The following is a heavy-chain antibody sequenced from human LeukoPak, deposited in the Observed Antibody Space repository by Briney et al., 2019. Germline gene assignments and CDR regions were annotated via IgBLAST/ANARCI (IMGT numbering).Heavy chain of an antibody. Sequence: MTSETLSLTCTVSGGSISSSSYYWGWIRQPPGKGLEWIGSIYYSGSTYYNPSLKSRVTISVDTSKNQFSLKLSSVTAADTAVYYCARHRHYYDSSGLLDYWGQGTLVTVSS. CDR3: ARHRHYYDSSGLLDY. D-gene: IGHD3-22*01. V-gene: IGHV4-39*01. CDR2: IYYSGST. J-gene: IGHJ4*02. CDR1: GGSISSSSYY.